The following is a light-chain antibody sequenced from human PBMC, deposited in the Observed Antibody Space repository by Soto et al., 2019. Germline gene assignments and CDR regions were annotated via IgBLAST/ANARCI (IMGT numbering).Light chain of an antibody. CDR2: EVS. V-gene: IGLV2-8*01. CDR3: SSFAGNNNLV. Sequence: QSALTQPPSASGSPGQSVTISCTGTSSDVGGYNYVSWYQQHPGKAPKLMISEVSKRPSGVPDRFSGSTSGNTASLTVSGLQAEDEADYYCSSFAGNNNLVFGGGTQLTVL. CDR1: SSDVGGYNY. J-gene: IGLJ2*01.